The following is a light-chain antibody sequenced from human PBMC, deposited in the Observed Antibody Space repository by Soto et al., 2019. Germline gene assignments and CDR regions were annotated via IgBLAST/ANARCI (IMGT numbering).Light chain of an antibody. CDR3: CSYADGSIYA. CDR2: EVV. V-gene: IGLV2-14*01. J-gene: IGLJ1*01. CDR1: SRDIGAYNY. Sequence: QSALSQPASVSGSPGHSISISCSGTSRDIGAYNYVSWYLQHPGKAPKLMIYEVVNRPSGVSNRFSGSKSGNTASLTISGLQAEDEADYYCCSYADGSIYAFGTGTKVTV.